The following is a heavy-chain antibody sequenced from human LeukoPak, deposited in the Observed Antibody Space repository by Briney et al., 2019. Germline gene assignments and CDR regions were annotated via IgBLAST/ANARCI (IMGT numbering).Heavy chain of an antibody. J-gene: IGHJ5*02. CDR3: ATASYGSGIPLGDWFDP. D-gene: IGHD3-10*01. CDR2: IYYSGST. Sequence: SETLSLTCTVSGGSISSGGYYWSWIRQHPGKGLEWIGYIYYSGSTYYNPSLKSRVTISVDTSKNQFSLKLSSVTAADTAVYYCATASYGSGIPLGDWFDPWGQGTLVTVSS. V-gene: IGHV4-31*03. CDR1: GGSISSGGYY.